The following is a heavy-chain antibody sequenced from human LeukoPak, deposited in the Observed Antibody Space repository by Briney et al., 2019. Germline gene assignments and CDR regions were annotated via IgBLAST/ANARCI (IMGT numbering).Heavy chain of an antibody. V-gene: IGHV1-18*04. CDR3: ARVRSYGDYSDY. J-gene: IGHJ4*02. Sequence: GASVKVSCKASGYTFTNYCVTWVRQAPGQGLQWMGWISAYNGNTNYAQKFQGRISMTIDTSTTTAYMELRSLRSDDTAIYYCARVRSYGDYSDYWGQGTLVTVSS. D-gene: IGHD4-17*01. CDR1: GYTFTNYC. CDR2: ISAYNGNT.